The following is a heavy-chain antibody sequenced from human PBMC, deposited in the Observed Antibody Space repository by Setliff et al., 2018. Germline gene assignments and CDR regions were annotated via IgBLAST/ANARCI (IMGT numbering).Heavy chain of an antibody. J-gene: IGHJ5*02. Sequence: SETLSLTCTVSGGSISSCSYYWGWIRQPPGKGREWIGSIYYSGSTYYNPSLKIRVTISVDTSKNQFSLKLTSVTAADRAIYSCARQSVKGLADNNWFDPWGQGTLVTVSS. D-gene: IGHD2-15*01. CDR3: ARQSVKGLADNNWFDP. V-gene: IGHV4-39*01. CDR1: GGSISSCSYY. CDR2: IYYSGST.